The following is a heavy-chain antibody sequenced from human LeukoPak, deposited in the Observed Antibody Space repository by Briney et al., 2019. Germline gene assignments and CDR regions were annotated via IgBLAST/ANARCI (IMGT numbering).Heavy chain of an antibody. CDR3: AKAKYGQAYFDY. CDR2: ISSSSSYI. CDR1: GFTFSSYS. V-gene: IGHV3-21*01. D-gene: IGHD2-2*01. J-gene: IGHJ4*02. Sequence: PGGSLRLSCAASGFTFSSYSMNWVRQAPGKGLEWVSSISSSSSYIYYADSVKGRFTISRDNAKNSLYLQMNSLRAEDTAVYYCAKAKYGQAYFDYWGQGTLVTVSS.